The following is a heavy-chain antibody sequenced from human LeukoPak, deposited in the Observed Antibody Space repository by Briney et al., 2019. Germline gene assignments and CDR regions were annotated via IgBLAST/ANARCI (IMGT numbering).Heavy chain of an antibody. CDR2: ISSSSSTI. J-gene: IGHJ6*02. D-gene: IGHD6-13*01. Sequence: GGALRLSCAASGFTFSSYSMNWVRQAPGKGLEWVSYISSSSSTIYYADSVKGRFTISRDNAKNSLYLQMNSLRAEDTAVYYCARLGAAAGTHGYYYGMDVWGQGTTVTVSS. CDR1: GFTFSSYS. V-gene: IGHV3-48*01. CDR3: ARLGAAAGTHGYYYGMDV.